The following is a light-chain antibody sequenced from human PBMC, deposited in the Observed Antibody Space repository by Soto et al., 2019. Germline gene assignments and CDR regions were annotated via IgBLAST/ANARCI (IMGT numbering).Light chain of an antibody. CDR1: QSISSY. CDR3: QQTYSTPLFS. CDR2: TAS. Sequence: DIQVTQSPSSLSASVGDRVSITCRASQSISSYLNWYQQKPGKAPKLLIHTASTLQSGVPSRFSGSGSVTDFTLTISSLQPEDFATYFCQQTYSTPLFSFGPGTKVDMK. V-gene: IGKV1-39*01. J-gene: IGKJ3*01.